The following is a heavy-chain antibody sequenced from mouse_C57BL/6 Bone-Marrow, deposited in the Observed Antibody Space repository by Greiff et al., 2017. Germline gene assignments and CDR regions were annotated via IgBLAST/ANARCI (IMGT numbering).Heavy chain of an antibody. CDR1: GYAFTNYL. J-gene: IGHJ2*01. CDR3: ARYDYDRGLYFDY. V-gene: IGHV1-54*01. D-gene: IGHD2-4*01. CDR2: INPGSGGT. Sequence: QVQLQQSGAELVRPGTSVKVSCKASGYAFTNYLIEWVKQRPGQGLEWIGVINPGSGGTNYNEKFKGKATLTADKSSSTAYMQLSSLTSEDSAVYFCARYDYDRGLYFDYWGQGTTLTVSS.